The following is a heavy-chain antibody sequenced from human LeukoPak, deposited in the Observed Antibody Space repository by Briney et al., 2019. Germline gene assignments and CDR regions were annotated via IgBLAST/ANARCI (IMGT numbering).Heavy chain of an antibody. CDR3: AKAGIVVVPAAKLKSYYFDY. V-gene: IGHV3-21*04. CDR1: GFTFSTYT. J-gene: IGHJ4*02. Sequence: GGSLRLSCAASGFTFSTYTMNWVRQAPGKGLEWVSSINTASNYIYYADSVKGRFTISRDNSKNTLYLQMNSLRAEDTAVYYCAKAGIVVVPAAKLKSYYFDYWGQGTLVTVSS. CDR2: INTASNYI. D-gene: IGHD2-2*01.